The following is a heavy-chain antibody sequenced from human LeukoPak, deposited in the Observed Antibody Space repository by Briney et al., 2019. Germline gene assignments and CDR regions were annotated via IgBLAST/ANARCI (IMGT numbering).Heavy chain of an antibody. V-gene: IGHV1-58*01. D-gene: IGHD7-27*01. J-gene: IGHJ6*02. CDR3: AAGLTPGDYGMDV. CDR1: GFTFTSSA. CDR2: IVVGSGNT. Sequence: GASVKVSCKASGFTFTSSAVQWVRQARGQRLEGIGWIVVGSGNTNYAQKFQERVTITRDMSTSTAYMELSSLRSEDTAVYYCAAGLTPGDYGMDVWGQGTTVTVSS.